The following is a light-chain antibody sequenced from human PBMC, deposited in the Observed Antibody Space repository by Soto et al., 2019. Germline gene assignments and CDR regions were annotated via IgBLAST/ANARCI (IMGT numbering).Light chain of an antibody. CDR3: QQANSFPLT. CDR1: QDISSW. CDR2: DAS. V-gene: IGKV1-12*01. Sequence: DIQMTQSPSSVSASVGDRVTITCRASQDISSWLAWFQQKPGKAHKLLLYDASSLHIGVPSRFSGSVSGTNFTLTINSLQPEDFATYYCQQANSFPLTFGGGTKVEIK. J-gene: IGKJ4*01.